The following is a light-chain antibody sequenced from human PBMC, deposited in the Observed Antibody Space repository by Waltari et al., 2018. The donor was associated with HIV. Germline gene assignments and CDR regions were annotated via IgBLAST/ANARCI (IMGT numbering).Light chain of an antibody. CDR3: QSYDSTGV. CDR2: GNS. J-gene: IGLJ3*02. CDR1: SSNIGAGYD. Sequence: QSVLTQPPSVSGAPGPRVTISCTGSSSNIGAGYDVHWYQQLPGTAPKLLIYGNSNRPSGVPDRFSGSKSGTSASLAITGLQAEDEADYYCQSYDSTGVFGGGTKLTVL. V-gene: IGLV1-40*01.